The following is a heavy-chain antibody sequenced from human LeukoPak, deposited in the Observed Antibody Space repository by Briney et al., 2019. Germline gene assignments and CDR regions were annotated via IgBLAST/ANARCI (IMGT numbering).Heavy chain of an antibody. CDR1: GFTVSSNY. CDR2: IHVDANEI. D-gene: IGHD3-16*01. J-gene: IGHJ4*02. Sequence: GGSLRLSCAASGFTVSSNYMSWVRQAPGKGLEWVSFIHVDANEIYYADAVKGRFTFSRDNAKNTLYLQMSSLRAEDTAVYYCARDWAWGGFDHWGQGALVTVSS. CDR3: ARDWAWGGFDH. V-gene: IGHV3-53*01.